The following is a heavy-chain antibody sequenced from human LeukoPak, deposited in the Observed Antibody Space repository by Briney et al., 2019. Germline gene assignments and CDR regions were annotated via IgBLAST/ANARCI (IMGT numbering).Heavy chain of an antibody. CDR1: GFTFSTYG. CDR3: SRGPNWFDP. J-gene: IGHJ5*02. V-gene: IGHV3-33*08. CDR2: IWYDGSNK. Sequence: PGGSLRLSCAASGFTFSTYGMHWVRQAPGKGLEWEAVIWYDGSNKYYADSVKGRFTISRDNSKNTLYLQMNSLRAEDTAVYYCSRGPNWFDPWGQGTLVTVSS.